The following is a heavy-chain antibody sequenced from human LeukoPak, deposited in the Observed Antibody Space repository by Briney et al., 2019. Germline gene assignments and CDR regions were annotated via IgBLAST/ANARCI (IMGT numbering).Heavy chain of an antibody. CDR3: ARDPMVRGVIRYFDY. V-gene: IGHV3-23*01. J-gene: IGHJ4*02. CDR2: ISGSGGST. CDR1: GFTFSSYA. D-gene: IGHD3-10*01. Sequence: GGSLRLSCAASGFTFSSYAMSWVRQAPGKGLEWVSAISGSGGSTYYADLVKGRFTISRDNAKNSLYLQMNSLRAEDTAVYYCARDPMVRGVIRYFDYWGQGTLVTVSS.